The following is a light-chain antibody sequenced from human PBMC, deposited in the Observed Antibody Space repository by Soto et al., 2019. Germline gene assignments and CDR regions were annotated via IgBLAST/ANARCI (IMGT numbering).Light chain of an antibody. CDR3: QQYGGSPWT. CDR1: QSISSSY. V-gene: IGKV3-20*01. CDR2: GAS. J-gene: IGKJ1*01. Sequence: EIVLTQSPGTLSLSPGERGTLSCRASQSISSSYLAWYQQKPGQAPRLLIYGASRRATGIADRFSGSGSGTDFTLTISRLDPEDFAVYYCQQYGGSPWTFGQRTKVDIK.